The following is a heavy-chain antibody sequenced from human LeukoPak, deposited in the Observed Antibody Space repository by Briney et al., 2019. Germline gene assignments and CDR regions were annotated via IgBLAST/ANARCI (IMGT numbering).Heavy chain of an antibody. CDR2: IEYDGSEI. CDR1: GFTFTTWW. V-gene: IGHV3-7*01. J-gene: IGHJ3*01. Sequence: GGSLRLSCAASGFTFTTWWMSWVRQASGKGLEWVANIEYDGSEIHYLDSVKGRFTISRDNARNSLYLQMNDLRVEDTAVYYCARTKAFDFWGQGTMVIVSS. CDR3: ARTKAFDF.